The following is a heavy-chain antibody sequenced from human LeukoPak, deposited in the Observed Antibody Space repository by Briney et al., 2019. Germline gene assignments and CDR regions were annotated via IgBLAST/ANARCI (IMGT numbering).Heavy chain of an antibody. D-gene: IGHD6-13*01. J-gene: IGHJ4*02. Sequence: PGGSLRLSCAASGFTFSSYALSWVRQAPGKGPEWVSVISGSGDSTYYADSVKGRFTIPRDNSRNTLYLQMNSLRAEDTAVYYCAEDLKTAAEMVYFDCWGQGTLVTVSS. CDR3: AEDLKTAAEMVYFDC. V-gene: IGHV3-23*01. CDR1: GFTFSSYA. CDR2: ISGSGDST.